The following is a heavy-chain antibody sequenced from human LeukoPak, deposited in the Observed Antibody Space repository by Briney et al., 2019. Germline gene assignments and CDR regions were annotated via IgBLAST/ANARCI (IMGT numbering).Heavy chain of an antibody. CDR1: GFTFSGSA. Sequence: GGSLRLSCAASGFTFSGSAMHWVRQASGKGLEWVGRIRSKANSYATAYAASWKGSFTISRDDSKNTAYLQMNSLKTEDTAVYYCTRGEFDWGQGTLVTVSS. J-gene: IGHJ4*02. CDR3: TRGEFD. V-gene: IGHV3-73*01. CDR2: IRSKANSYAT. D-gene: IGHD3-10*01.